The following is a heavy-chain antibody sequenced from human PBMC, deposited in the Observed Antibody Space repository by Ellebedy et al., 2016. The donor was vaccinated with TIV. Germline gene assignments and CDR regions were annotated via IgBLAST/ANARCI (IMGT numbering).Heavy chain of an antibody. Sequence: ASVKVSCKASGYNFISFVIHWVRQAPGQGLEWMGCIHPVASRTKYSQNFQGRVTITSDISASTAYMELTSLESEDTAMYYCARDPVDDSPGLNWFDPWGQGTLVAVSS. CDR2: IHPVASRT. CDR3: ARDPVDDSPGLNWFDP. V-gene: IGHV1-3*01. J-gene: IGHJ5*02. D-gene: IGHD3-3*01. CDR1: GYNFISFV.